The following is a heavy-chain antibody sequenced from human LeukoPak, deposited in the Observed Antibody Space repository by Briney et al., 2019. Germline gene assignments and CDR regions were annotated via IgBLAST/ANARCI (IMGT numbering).Heavy chain of an antibody. V-gene: IGHV3-66*02. CDR3: ASSSTGWFDP. CDR1: GFTVSSNY. J-gene: IGHJ5*02. D-gene: IGHD6-6*01. Sequence: GGSLRLSCAASGFTVSSNYMSWVRQAPGKGLEWVSVIYSGGSTYYADSVKGRFTISRDNSKNTLYLRMNSLRAEDTAVYYCASSSTGWFDPWGQGTLVTVSS. CDR2: IYSGGST.